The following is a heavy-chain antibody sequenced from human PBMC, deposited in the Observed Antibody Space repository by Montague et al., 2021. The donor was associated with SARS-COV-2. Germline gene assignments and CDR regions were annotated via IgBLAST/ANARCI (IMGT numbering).Heavy chain of an antibody. V-gene: IGHV4-38-2*02. CDR3: ARGRVTRAGFDY. CDR2: NYLQGNA. J-gene: IGHJ4*02. Sequence: SETLSLTCSVSGYFIGTGYYWGWIRQSPGKRLEWIESNYLQGNAYYNPSLSRRDTISLDTTNHQFSLRMTSVTTCDTAVYYCARGRVTRAGFDYWGQGIRVIVSS. CDR1: GYFIGTGYY. D-gene: IGHD2-21*02.